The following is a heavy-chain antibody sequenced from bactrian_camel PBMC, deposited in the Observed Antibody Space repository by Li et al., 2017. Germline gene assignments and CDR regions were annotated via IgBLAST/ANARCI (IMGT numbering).Heavy chain of an antibody. Sequence: QVQLVESGGSSVQAGGSLRLSCVTSGYSGDCMGWFRQEPGKEREGVASIFRGSRQRDTFYADSVKGRFTISLDDAQRTTYLQMNSLKPEDTGTYFCAGRSGSMCLLDPSRYDYWGQGTQVTVS. D-gene: IGHD3*01. CDR3: AGRSGSMCLLDPSRYDY. V-gene: IGHV3S63*01. CDR1: GYSGDC. J-gene: IGHJ4*01. CDR2: IFRGSRQRDT.